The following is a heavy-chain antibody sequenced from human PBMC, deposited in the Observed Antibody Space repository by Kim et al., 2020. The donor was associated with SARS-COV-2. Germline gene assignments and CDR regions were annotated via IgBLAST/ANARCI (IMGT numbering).Heavy chain of an antibody. CDR2: ISYDGSNK. J-gene: IGHJ5*02. D-gene: IGHD1-26*01. CDR1: GFTFSSYG. Sequence: GGSLRLSCAASGFTFSSYGMHWVRQAPGKGLEWVAVISYDGSNKYYADSVKGRFTISRDNSKNTLYLQMNSLRAEDTAVYYCAKGAVGAGFDPWGQGTLV. V-gene: IGHV3-30*18. CDR3: AKGAVGAGFDP.